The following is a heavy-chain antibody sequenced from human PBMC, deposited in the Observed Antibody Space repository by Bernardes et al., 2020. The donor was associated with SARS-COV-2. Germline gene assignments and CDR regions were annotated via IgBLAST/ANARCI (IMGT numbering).Heavy chain of an antibody. V-gene: IGHV3-21*01. CDR1: GFSFSTYS. CDR3: ARRYYGSGSPEAFDI. J-gene: IGHJ3*02. Sequence: GGSLRLSCAASGFSFSTYSMKWVRQAPGKGLEWVSSISNSGSTIFYADSVKGRFTISRDNAKNPVYLQMNSLGVEDTAVYYCARRYYGSGSPEAFDIWGQGTMVTVSA. CDR2: ISNSGSTI. D-gene: IGHD3-10*01.